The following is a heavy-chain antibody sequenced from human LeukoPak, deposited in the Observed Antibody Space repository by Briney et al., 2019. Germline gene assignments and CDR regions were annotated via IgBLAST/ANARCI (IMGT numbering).Heavy chain of an antibody. CDR1: GFIFSSSA. V-gene: IGHV3-23*01. D-gene: IGHD1-26*01. CDR3: ARISYSGSSFDY. J-gene: IGHJ4*02. Sequence: GGSLRLSCAPSGFIFSSSAMSWVRQAPGKGPEWVSSISDTGGITYYVDSVKGRFTCSRDNSRNTLYLQMNSLRAEDTAVYYCARISYSGSSFDYWGQGTLVTVSS. CDR2: ISDTGGIT.